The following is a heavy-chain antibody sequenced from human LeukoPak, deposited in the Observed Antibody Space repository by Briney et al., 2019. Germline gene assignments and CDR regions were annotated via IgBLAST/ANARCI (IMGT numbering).Heavy chain of an antibody. Sequence: SETLSLTCAVYGGSFSGYYWSWIRQPPGKGLEWIGEINHSGSTNYNPSLKSRVTISVDTSKNQFSLKLSSVTAADTAVYYCAREARYYYYMDVWGQGPLVTVSS. CDR2: INHSGST. V-gene: IGHV4-34*01. CDR3: AREARYYYYMDV. J-gene: IGHJ6*03. CDR1: GGSFSGYY.